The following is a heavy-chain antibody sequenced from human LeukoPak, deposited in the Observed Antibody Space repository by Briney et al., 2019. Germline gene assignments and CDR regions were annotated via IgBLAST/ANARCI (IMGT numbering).Heavy chain of an antibody. CDR3: ARVLNSGYDYSGLDY. J-gene: IGHJ4*02. V-gene: IGHV3-21*01. CDR2: ISSSSSYI. CDR1: GFTFSSYS. D-gene: IGHD5-12*01. Sequence: GGSLSLSCAASGFTFSSYSMNWVRQAPGKRLEWVSSISSSSSYIYYADSVKGRFTISRDNAKNSLYLQMNSLRAEDTAVYYCARVLNSGYDYSGLDYWGQGTLVTVSS.